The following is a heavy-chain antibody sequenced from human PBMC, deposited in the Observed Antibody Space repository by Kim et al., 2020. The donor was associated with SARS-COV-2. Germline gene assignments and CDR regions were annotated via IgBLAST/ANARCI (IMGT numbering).Heavy chain of an antibody. V-gene: IGHV3-33*01. CDR3: ARENTAMVRNFDY. D-gene: IGHD5-18*01. J-gene: IGHJ4*02. Sequence: YADSVKGRFTISRDNSKNTLYLQMNSLRAEDTAVYYCARENTAMVRNFDYWGQGTLVTVSS.